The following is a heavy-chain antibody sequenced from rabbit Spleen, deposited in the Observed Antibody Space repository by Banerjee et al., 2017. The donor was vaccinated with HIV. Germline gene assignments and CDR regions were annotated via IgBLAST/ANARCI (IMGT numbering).Heavy chain of an antibody. Sequence: QSLGESGGGLVQPEGSLTLTCTASGIDFSSGAYMCWVRQAPGKRPEWIACILTSSGSTWYASWAKGRFTISKTSSTTVTLQMTSLTAADTATYFCARDYTYGGLDIWGPGTLVTVS. CDR3: ARDYTYGGLDI. CDR2: ILTSSGST. CDR1: GIDFSSGAY. J-gene: IGHJ3*01. V-gene: IGHV1S40*01. D-gene: IGHD6-1*01.